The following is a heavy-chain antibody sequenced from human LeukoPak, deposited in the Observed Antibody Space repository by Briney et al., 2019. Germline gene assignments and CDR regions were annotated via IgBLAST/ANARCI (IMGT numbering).Heavy chain of an antibody. Sequence: GGSLRLSCAASGFTFSDYYMSWIRQAPERGLEWIAFIDRSGSAISYADSVKGRFTISRDNAKNSLYLEMDSLRAEDTAVYYCATSNPSLDCWGQGTLVTVPS. V-gene: IGHV3-11*01. D-gene: IGHD1-14*01. CDR2: IDRSGSAI. CDR1: GFTFSDYY. CDR3: ATSNPSLDC. J-gene: IGHJ4*01.